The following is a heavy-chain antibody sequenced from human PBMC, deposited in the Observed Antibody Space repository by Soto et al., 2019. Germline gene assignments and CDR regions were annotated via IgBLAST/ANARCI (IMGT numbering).Heavy chain of an antibody. J-gene: IGHJ1*01. Sequence: APVEVSRTASGFTFTSYAMHLVRQAPRQRLEWMGWINAGNGNTKSSENFQGRLSFTRDTSANTVYMELSSLRSEDTAVYYCAREFQSLSGTWREYLQPWGQGTLVTVSS. CDR3: AREFQSLSGTWREYLQP. V-gene: IGHV1-3*01. D-gene: IGHD6-19*01. CDR1: GFTFTSYA. CDR2: INAGNGNT.